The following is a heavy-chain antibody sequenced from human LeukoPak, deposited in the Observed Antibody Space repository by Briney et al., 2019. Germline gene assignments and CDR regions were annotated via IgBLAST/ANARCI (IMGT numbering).Heavy chain of an antibody. CDR2: INGDGGST. V-gene: IGHV3-74*01. CDR1: GFTFSSYW. J-gene: IGHJ4*02. CDR3: ARADSSKTRSFDY. D-gene: IGHD3-22*01. Sequence: GGSLRLSCAASGFTFSSYWMHWVCQAPGKGLVWVSRINGDGGSTNYADSVKGRFTISRDNAENTLYLQMNSLRAEDTAVYYCARADSSKTRSFDYWGQGTLVTVSS.